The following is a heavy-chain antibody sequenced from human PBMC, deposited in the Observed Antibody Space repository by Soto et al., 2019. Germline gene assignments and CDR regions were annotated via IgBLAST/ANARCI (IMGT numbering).Heavy chain of an antibody. CDR2: ISSSSSYI. CDR1: GFTFSSYS. J-gene: IGHJ4*02. Sequence: EVQLVESGGGLVKPGGSLRLSCAASGFTFSSYSMNWVRQAPGKGLEWVSSISSSSSYIYYADSVKGRFTISRDNAKNSLYLQMNSLRAEDTAVDYCARTNYGSGSSDYWGQGTLVTVSS. CDR3: ARTNYGSGSSDY. V-gene: IGHV3-21*01. D-gene: IGHD3-10*01.